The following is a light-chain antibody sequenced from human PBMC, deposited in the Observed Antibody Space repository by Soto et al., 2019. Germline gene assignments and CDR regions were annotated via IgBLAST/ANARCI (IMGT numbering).Light chain of an antibody. Sequence: EIVMTQSPATLSVSPGERATLSCRASQSVSSNLAWYQQKPGQAPRLLIYSASTRATGIPARFSGSGSGTEFTLTISSLQSEDFAVYYCQQYNNWPPGMYTLGQGTKLEIK. V-gene: IGKV3-15*01. CDR1: QSVSSN. CDR2: SAS. CDR3: QQYNNWPPGMYT. J-gene: IGKJ2*01.